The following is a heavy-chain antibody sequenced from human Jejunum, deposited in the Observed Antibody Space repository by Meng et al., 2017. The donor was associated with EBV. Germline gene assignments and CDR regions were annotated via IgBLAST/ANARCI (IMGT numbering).Heavy chain of an antibody. Sequence: QLQESGPGLVKPSDTLSLPCTVSGGSVNSGNVYWSWIRQPPGKGLEWIGYIYYSGSTNYIPSLKSRVTISLDTSKNQFSLKLSSVTAADTAVYYCAGLRYSGYDRAFDYWGQGALVTVSS. V-gene: IGHV4-61*01. D-gene: IGHD5-12*01. J-gene: IGHJ4*02. CDR3: AGLRYSGYDRAFDY. CDR1: GGSVNSGNVY. CDR2: IYYSGST.